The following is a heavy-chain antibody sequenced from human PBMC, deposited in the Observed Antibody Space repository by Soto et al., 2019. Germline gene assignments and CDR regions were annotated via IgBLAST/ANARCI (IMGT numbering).Heavy chain of an antibody. CDR3: ARDGCSSTSCLGDWFDP. Sequence: QVQLVESGGGVVQPGRSLRLSCAASGFTFSSYAMHWVRQAPGKGLEWVAVISYDGSNKYYADSVKGRFTISRDNSKNTLYLQMDSLRAEETAVYCCARDGCSSTSCLGDWFDPWGQGTLVTVSS. D-gene: IGHD2-2*01. CDR2: ISYDGSNK. CDR1: GFTFSSYA. J-gene: IGHJ5*02. V-gene: IGHV3-30-3*01.